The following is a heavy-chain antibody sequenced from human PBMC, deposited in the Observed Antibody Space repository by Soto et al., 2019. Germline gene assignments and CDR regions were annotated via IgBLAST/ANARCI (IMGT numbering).Heavy chain of an antibody. J-gene: IGHJ3*02. CDR1: GFTFSSYA. V-gene: IGHV3-23*01. Sequence: EVQLLESGGGLVQPGGSLRLSCAASGFTFSSYAMSWVRQAPGKGLEWVSAISGSGGTTYYADSVTGRFTFSRDNSKNTPYLQMNSLRSEDTAVYYCAKTADGWFRAFDIWGQGTMVTVSS. D-gene: IGHD6-19*01. CDR3: AKTADGWFRAFDI. CDR2: ISGSGGTT.